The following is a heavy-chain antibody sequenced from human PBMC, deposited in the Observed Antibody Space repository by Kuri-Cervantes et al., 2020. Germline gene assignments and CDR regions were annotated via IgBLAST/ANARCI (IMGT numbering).Heavy chain of an antibody. Sequence: GESLKISCAASGFTFSSYALHWVRQAPGKGLEWVAVISYDGGNKYYAESLKGRFTISRDNAKNSLYLQMNSLRAEDTAVYYCARDLDRELFDYMDVWGKGTTVTVSS. V-gene: IGHV3-30*07. J-gene: IGHJ6*03. D-gene: IGHD3-10*01. CDR1: GFTFSSYA. CDR3: ARDLDRELFDYMDV. CDR2: ISYDGGNK.